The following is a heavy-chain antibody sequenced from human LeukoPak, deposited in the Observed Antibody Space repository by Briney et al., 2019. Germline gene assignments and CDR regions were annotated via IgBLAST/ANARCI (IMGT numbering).Heavy chain of an antibody. D-gene: IGHD5-12*01. Sequence: PGGSLRLSCAASGFTFSGYSMTWVRQAPGKGLEWVTYISSASRTINYADSVKGRFTVSRDNAKNSLYLQMNSLRDEDTAVYYCARGDIGGHRSFDYWGQGTLVTVSS. CDR2: ISSASRTI. CDR3: ARGDIGGHRSFDY. V-gene: IGHV3-48*02. J-gene: IGHJ4*02. CDR1: GFTFSGYS.